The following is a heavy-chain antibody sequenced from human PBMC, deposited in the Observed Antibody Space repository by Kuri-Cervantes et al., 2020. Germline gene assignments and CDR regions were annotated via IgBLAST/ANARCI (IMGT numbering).Heavy chain of an antibody. Sequence: SETLSLTCAVYGGSFSGYYWSWIRQPPGKGLEWIGEINHSGSTNYNPSLKSRVTISVDTSKNQFSLKLSSVTAADTAVYYCARLAYSSSSFFDPWGQGTLVTVSS. D-gene: IGHD6-6*01. V-gene: IGHV4-34*01. CDR1: GGSFSGYY. CDR2: INHSGST. J-gene: IGHJ5*02. CDR3: ARLAYSSSSFFDP.